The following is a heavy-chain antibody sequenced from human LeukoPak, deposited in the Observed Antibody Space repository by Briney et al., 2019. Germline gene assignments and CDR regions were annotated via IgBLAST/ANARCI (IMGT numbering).Heavy chain of an antibody. Sequence: GGSLRLSCAASGFTFSSYWMSWVRQAPGKGLEWVSSISSSSSYIYYADSVKGRFTISRDNAKNSLYLQMNSLRAEDTAVYYCAREHMVRGVINTVYFDYWGQGTLVTVSS. D-gene: IGHD3-10*01. CDR2: ISSSSSYI. V-gene: IGHV3-21*01. CDR1: GFTFSSYW. CDR3: AREHMVRGVINTVYFDY. J-gene: IGHJ4*02.